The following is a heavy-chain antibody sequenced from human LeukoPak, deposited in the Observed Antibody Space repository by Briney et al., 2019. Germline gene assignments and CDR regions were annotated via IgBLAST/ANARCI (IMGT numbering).Heavy chain of an antibody. CDR1: GVTFSSYW. V-gene: IGHV3-7*01. J-gene: IGHJ4*02. CDR2: IKQDGSEK. CDR3: ARVSSSWYDY. D-gene: IGHD6-13*01. Sequence: GGALRLSCAASGVTFSSYWMSWVRQAPGKGLEWVANIKQDGSEKYYVDSVKGRFTISRDNAKNSLYMQMNSLRAEDTAVYYCARVSSSWYDYWGQGTLVTVSS.